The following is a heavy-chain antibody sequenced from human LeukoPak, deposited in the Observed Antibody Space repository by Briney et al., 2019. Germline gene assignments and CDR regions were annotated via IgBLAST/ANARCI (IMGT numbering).Heavy chain of an antibody. CDR1: GYTFTSYG. J-gene: IGHJ4*02. D-gene: IGHD6-19*01. CDR3: ARVTELEYSSGRERAYDY. V-gene: IGHV1-18*04. Sequence: GASVKVSCKASGYTFTSYGISWVRQAPGQGLEWMGWISAYNGNTNYAQKLQGRVTMTTDTSTSTAYMELRSLRSDDTAVYYCARVTELEYSSGRERAYDYWGQGTLVTVSS. CDR2: ISAYNGNT.